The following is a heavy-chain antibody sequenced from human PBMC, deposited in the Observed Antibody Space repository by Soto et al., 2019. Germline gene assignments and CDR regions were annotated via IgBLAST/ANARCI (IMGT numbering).Heavy chain of an antibody. D-gene: IGHD3-3*01. Sequence: QMQLVQSGPEVKKPGTSVKVSCKASGFTLTGADVQWVRQTRGQRLEWIGWIVGGSGSTNYAQQFQGRLAITRDMSTSTVYMELSSLRSEDTAVYYCAADWSNRPFDFWGQGTLVTVSS. J-gene: IGHJ4*02. V-gene: IGHV1-58*01. CDR3: AADWSNRPFDF. CDR2: IVGGSGST. CDR1: GFTLTGAD.